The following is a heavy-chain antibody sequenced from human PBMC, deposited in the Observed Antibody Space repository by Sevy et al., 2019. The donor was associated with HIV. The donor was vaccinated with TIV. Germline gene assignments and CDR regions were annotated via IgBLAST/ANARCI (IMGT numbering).Heavy chain of an antibody. D-gene: IGHD1-1*01. V-gene: IGHV4-59*01. J-gene: IGHJ4*02. Sequence: SETLSLTCTVSGGSISSYYWSWIRQPPGKGLEWIGYIYYSGSTNYNPSLKSRVTISVDTSKNQFSLKLSSVTAADTAVYYCARVDETTGYFDYWGQGTLVTVSS. CDR3: ARVDETTGYFDY. CDR1: GGSISSYY. CDR2: IYYSGST.